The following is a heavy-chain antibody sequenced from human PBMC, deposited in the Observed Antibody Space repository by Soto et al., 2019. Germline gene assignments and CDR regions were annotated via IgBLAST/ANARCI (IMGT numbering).Heavy chain of an antibody. D-gene: IGHD3-22*01. CDR1: GYTFTGYY. V-gene: IGHV1-69*13. J-gene: IGHJ1*01. Sequence: SVKVSCKASGYTFTGYYMHWVRQAPGQGLEWTGGIIPIFGTANYAQKFQGRVTITADESTSTAYMELSSLRSEDTAVYYCARDRYYDSSGYYYSEYFQHWGQGTLVTVSS. CDR3: ARDRYYDSSGYYYSEYFQH. CDR2: IIPIFGTA.